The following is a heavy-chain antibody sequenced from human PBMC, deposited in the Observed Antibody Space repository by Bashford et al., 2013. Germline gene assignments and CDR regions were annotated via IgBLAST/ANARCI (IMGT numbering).Heavy chain of an antibody. Sequence: VASVKVSCKASGYTFTGYYMHWVRQAPGQGLEWMGWINPNSGGTNYAQKFQGRVTMTRDTSISTAYMELSRLRSDDTAVYYCATPALVVPAASGLVLANYYGMDVWGQGTTVTVSS. J-gene: IGHJ6*02. CDR2: INPNSGGT. V-gene: IGHV1-2*02. CDR3: ATPALVVPAASGLVLANYYGMDV. D-gene: IGHD2-2*01. CDR1: GYTFTGYY.